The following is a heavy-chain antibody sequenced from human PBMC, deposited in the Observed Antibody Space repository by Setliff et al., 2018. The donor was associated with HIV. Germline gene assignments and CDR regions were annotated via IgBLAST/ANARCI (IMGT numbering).Heavy chain of an antibody. D-gene: IGHD3-3*01. Sequence: SETLSLTCTVSGASIRNYYWSWVRKPPGKGLEWIGYIYNSGITNYNPSLESRVTISVDTSKNLFSLKLTSATPADTAVYYCARGIENFWSGYIRWGQGTLVTVSS. CDR1: GASIRNYY. CDR3: ARGIENFWSGYIR. CDR2: IYNSGIT. J-gene: IGHJ4*02. V-gene: IGHV4-59*01.